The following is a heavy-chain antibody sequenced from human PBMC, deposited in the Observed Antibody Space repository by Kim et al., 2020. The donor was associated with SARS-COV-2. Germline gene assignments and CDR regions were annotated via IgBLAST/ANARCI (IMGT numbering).Heavy chain of an antibody. Sequence: GGSLRLSCAASGFTFGDYAMHWVRQAPGKGLEWVSGISWNSGSISYVDSVKGRFTISRDNAKNSLFLQMNSLRGEDTALYFCAKSRYSSSWYGFDYRGQGTLVTVSS. CDR3: AKSRYSSSWYGFDY. V-gene: IGHV3-9*01. CDR2: ISWNSGSI. D-gene: IGHD6-13*01. J-gene: IGHJ4*02. CDR1: GFTFGDYA.